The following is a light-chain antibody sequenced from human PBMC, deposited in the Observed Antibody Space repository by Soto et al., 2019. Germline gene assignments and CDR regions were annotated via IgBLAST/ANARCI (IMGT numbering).Light chain of an antibody. J-gene: IGKJ5*01. Sequence: IVLPTSLATVSLSPVERATISCRASQSIGNNLAWYQQQPGQPPRLLIYDASYRTTDIPARFSGSGSGTDFTLTINSLESEDFAIYHCQQRSNWPSFGQGTRLEIK. CDR3: QQRSNWPS. V-gene: IGKV3-11*01. CDR2: DAS. CDR1: QSIGNN.